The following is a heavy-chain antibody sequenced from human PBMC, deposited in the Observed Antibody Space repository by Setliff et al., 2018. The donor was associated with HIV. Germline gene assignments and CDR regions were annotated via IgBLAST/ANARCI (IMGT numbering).Heavy chain of an antibody. Sequence: PGGSLRLSCAASEFPFSSYGMYWVRQAPGKGLEWVAAIWYDGSNKYYADSVKGRFTISRDNSKNTLFLQMNSLRAEDTAVYYCARVYCSGGSCYSYYYYYYMDVWGKGTTVTVSS. J-gene: IGHJ6*03. D-gene: IGHD2-15*01. CDR3: ARVYCSGGSCYSYYYYYYMDV. CDR2: IWYDGSNK. V-gene: IGHV3-33*07. CDR1: EFPFSSYG.